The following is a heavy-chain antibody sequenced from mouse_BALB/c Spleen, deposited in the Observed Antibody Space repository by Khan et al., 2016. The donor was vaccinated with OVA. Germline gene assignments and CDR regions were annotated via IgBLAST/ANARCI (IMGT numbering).Heavy chain of an antibody. CDR3: ARGGNYWYFDV. D-gene: IGHD1-1*02. Sequence: IPLVQSGPELKKPGETVKISCKASGYTFTNYGMTWVKQAPGKGLKWMGWINTYTGEPTYADDFKGRFAFSLASSATTASLQINNLKNEDTATYFCARGGNYWYFDVWGAGTTGTVSS. V-gene: IGHV9-3-1*01. CDR1: GYTFTNYG. J-gene: IGHJ1*01. CDR2: INTYTGEP.